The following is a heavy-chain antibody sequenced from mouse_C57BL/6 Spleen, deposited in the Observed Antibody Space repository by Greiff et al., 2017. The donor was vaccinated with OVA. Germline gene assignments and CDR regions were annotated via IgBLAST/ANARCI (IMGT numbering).Heavy chain of an antibody. Sequence: VKLVESGPGLVAPSQSLSITCTVSGFSLTSYAISWVRQPPGKGLEWLGVIWTGGGTNYNSALKSRLSISKDNSKSQVFLKMNSLQTDDTARYYCARNPGSSSYAMDYWGQGTSVTVSS. J-gene: IGHJ4*01. CDR2: IWTGGGT. CDR3: ARNPGSSSYAMDY. CDR1: GFSLTSYA. D-gene: IGHD1-1*01. V-gene: IGHV2-9-1*01.